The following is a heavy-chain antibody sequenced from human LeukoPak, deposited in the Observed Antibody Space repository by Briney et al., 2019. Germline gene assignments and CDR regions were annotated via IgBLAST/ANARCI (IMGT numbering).Heavy chain of an antibody. Sequence: SETLSLTCTVSGGSISSNSYYWSWIRQPAGKELEWIGRIYTSGSTNYNPSLKSRVTISVDTSKNQFSLKLSSVTAADTAVYYCARSAVAATDIPLYYWGQGTLVTVSS. CDR2: IYTSGST. V-gene: IGHV4-61*02. J-gene: IGHJ4*02. CDR1: GGSISSNSYY. CDR3: ARSAVAATDIPLYY. D-gene: IGHD6-19*01.